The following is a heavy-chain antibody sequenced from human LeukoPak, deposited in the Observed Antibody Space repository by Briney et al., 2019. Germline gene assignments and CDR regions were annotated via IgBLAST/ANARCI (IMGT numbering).Heavy chain of an antibody. Sequence: GGSLRLSCAASGFTFSLYSMNWVRQAPGKGLEWVSSISSDSKYILYADSQKGRFIISRDNAKTSLYLQMNSLRAEVTAVYYCARIEGNCWGPNCYWGHCYYFDLWGRGTLVTVSS. J-gene: IGHJ2*01. D-gene: IGHD2-15*01. CDR2: ISSDSKYI. V-gene: IGHV3-21*01. CDR3: ARIEGNCWGPNCYWGHCYYFDL. CDR1: GFTFSLYS.